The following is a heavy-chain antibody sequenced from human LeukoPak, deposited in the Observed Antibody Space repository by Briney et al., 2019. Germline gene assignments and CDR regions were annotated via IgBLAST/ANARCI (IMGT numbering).Heavy chain of an antibody. V-gene: IGHV3-23*01. J-gene: IGHJ5*02. D-gene: IGHD5-12*01. CDR3: AKAPGTFKWLRLGRSWFDP. CDR2: ISGGGGST. Sequence: QPGGSLRLSCAASGFTFSSYGMSWVRQAPGKGLEWVSAISGGGGSTYYAASVKGRFTISRDNSKNTLYLQMNSLRAEDKAVYYGAKAPGTFKWLRLGRSWFDPWGQGTLVTVSS. CDR1: GFTFSSYG.